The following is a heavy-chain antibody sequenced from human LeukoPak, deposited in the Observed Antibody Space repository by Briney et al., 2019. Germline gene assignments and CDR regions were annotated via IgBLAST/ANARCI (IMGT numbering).Heavy chain of an antibody. Sequence: SGGSLRLSYAASGFTFSSYAMSWVRQAPGKGLEWVSAISGSGGSTYYADSVKGRFTISRDNSKNTLYLQMNSLRAEDTAVYYCAKDPPSIAVAIDDAFDIWGQGTMVTVSS. CDR3: AKDPPSIAVAIDDAFDI. V-gene: IGHV3-23*01. J-gene: IGHJ3*02. D-gene: IGHD6-19*01. CDR2: ISGSGGST. CDR1: GFTFSSYA.